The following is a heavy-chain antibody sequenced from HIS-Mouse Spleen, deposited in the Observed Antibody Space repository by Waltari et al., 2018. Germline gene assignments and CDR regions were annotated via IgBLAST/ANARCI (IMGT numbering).Heavy chain of an antibody. V-gene: IGHV3-30*18. Sequence: QVQLVESGGGVVQPGRSLRLSCAASGFTFSSYGMHWVRQAPGKWRGWGEVREEEGSNKYYADSGKGRFTISRDNSKNTLYLQMNSLRAEDTAVYYCAKASSGWLDYWGQGTLVTVSS. CDR1: GFTFSSYG. J-gene: IGHJ4*02. CDR3: AKASSGWLDY. CDR2: REEEGSNK. D-gene: IGHD6-19*01.